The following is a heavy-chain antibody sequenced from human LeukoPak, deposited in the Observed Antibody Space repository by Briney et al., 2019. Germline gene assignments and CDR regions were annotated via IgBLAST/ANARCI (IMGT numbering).Heavy chain of an antibody. CDR3: ARDTGIVGATDY. CDR1: GFXFSSYE. Sequence: GGSLRLSCAASGFXFSSYEMNWARQAPGKGLEWVSYISSSGSTIYYADSVKGRFTISRDNAKNSLYLQMNSLRAEDTAVYYCARDTGIVGATDYWGQGTLVTVSS. D-gene: IGHD1-26*01. CDR2: ISSSGSTI. J-gene: IGHJ4*02. V-gene: IGHV3-48*03.